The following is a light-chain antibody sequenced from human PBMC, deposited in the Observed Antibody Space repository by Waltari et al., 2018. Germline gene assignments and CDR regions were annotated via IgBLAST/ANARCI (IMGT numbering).Light chain of an antibody. CDR3: SSYGGSSTLV. V-gene: IGLV2-8*01. Sequence: QSALTQPPSASGSPGQSVTISCTGSSNDVGGFDYVSWYQQQPGKPPTLIIHEVNQRPAGVPDRFSGSKAGNSAYLTVSGLQADDECDYHSSSYGGSSTLVFGGGTKLTVL. CDR2: EVN. CDR1: SNDVGGFDY. J-gene: IGLJ2*01.